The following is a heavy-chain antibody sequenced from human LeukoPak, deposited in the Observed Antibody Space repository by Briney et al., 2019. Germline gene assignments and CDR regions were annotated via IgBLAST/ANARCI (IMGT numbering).Heavy chain of an antibody. CDR1: GFTFSGSA. Sequence: QAGGSLRLSCAASGFTFSGSAMHWVRQASGRGREWVGRIRGKAKSYVRAYGASVKGRFTISRDDSKHTAYLQMNSMKTEDTAVYYCTSTILSAILGDAFDIWGQGTMVTVSS. J-gene: IGHJ3*02. V-gene: IGHV3-73*01. CDR3: TSTILSAILGDAFDI. D-gene: IGHD2-21*01. CDR2: IRGKAKSYVR.